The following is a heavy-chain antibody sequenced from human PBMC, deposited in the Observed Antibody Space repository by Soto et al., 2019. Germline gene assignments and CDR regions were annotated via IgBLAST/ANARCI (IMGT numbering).Heavy chain of an antibody. J-gene: IGHJ6*02. D-gene: IGHD3-22*01. Sequence: ASVKVSCKASGYTFTSYAMHWVRQAPGQRLEWIGWINAGNGNTKYSQKFQGRVTITRDTSASTAYMELSSLRSEDTAVYYCARDLYYYDSSGYYTPDYGMDVWGQGTTVTVSS. CDR2: INAGNGNT. V-gene: IGHV1-3*01. CDR1: GYTFTSYA. CDR3: ARDLYYYDSSGYYTPDYGMDV.